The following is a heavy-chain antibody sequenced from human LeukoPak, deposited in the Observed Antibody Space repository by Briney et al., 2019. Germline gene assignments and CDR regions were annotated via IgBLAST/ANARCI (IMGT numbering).Heavy chain of an antibody. V-gene: IGHV3-23*01. CDR2: ISGSGGST. J-gene: IGHJ4*02. CDR1: GFTFSSYA. Sequence: GGSLRLSRAASGFTFSSYAMSWVRQAPGKGLEWVSAISGSGGSTYYADSVKGRFTISRDNSKNTLYLQMNSLRAEDTAVYYCAKVAHYYGSGSYYEYYFDYWGQGTLVTVSS. CDR3: AKVAHYYGSGSYYEYYFDY. D-gene: IGHD3-10*01.